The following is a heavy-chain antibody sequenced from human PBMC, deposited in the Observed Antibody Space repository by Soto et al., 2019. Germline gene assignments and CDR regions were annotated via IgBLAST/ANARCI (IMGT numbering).Heavy chain of an antibody. V-gene: IGHV3-33*01. D-gene: IGHD5-12*01. CDR1: GFTFSSYG. CDR2: IWYDGSNK. Sequence: GGSLRLSCAASGFTFSSYGMHWVRQAPGKGLEWVAVIWYDGSNKYYADSVKGRFTISRDNSKNTLYLQMNSLRAEDTAVYYCARAPGNNGYDFSYFDYWGQGTLVTV. J-gene: IGHJ4*02. CDR3: ARAPGNNGYDFSYFDY.